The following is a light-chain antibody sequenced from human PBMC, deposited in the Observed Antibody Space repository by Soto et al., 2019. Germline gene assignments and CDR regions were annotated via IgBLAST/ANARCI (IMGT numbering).Light chain of an antibody. CDR2: GAS. J-gene: IGKJ5*01. Sequence: EIVLTQSPGTLSLSPGERATLSCRASQSVSRSYLAWYQPKPGQAPRLXIYGASSRETGIPDRFSGSGSGTEFTLTISRLEPEDFAVYYCQQYGSSSITFGQGTRLEIK. V-gene: IGKV3-20*01. CDR3: QQYGSSSIT. CDR1: QSVSRSY.